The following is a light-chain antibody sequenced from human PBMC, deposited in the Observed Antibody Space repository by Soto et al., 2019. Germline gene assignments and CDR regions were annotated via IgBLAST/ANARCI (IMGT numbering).Light chain of an antibody. Sequence: DIQLTQSPSFLSASVGDRVAITCRASQGIGTALAWYQQKPGKPPKLLIFATSTLQSGVPSRFSGSGAGTDFTLTISNLQPEDFATFCCQQVNSFPFTFGGGTKVDIK. V-gene: IGKV1-9*01. CDR2: ATS. CDR1: QGIGTA. J-gene: IGKJ4*01. CDR3: QQVNSFPFT.